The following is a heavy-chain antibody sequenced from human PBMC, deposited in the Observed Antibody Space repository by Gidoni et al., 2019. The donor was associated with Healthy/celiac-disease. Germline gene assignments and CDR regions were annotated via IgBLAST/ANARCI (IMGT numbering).Heavy chain of an antibody. Sequence: EVQLLESGGGLVQPGGSLRLACAASGFTFTSYAMSCVRQAPGKGLEWVSAISGSGGSTYYADSVKGRFTISRDNSKNTLYLQMNSLRAEDTAVYYCAKDVRVVPYNWNYGYHMDVWGKGTTVTVSS. D-gene: IGHD1-20*01. CDR1: GFTFTSYA. V-gene: IGHV3-23*01. CDR3: AKDVRVVPYNWNYGYHMDV. CDR2: ISGSGGST. J-gene: IGHJ6*04.